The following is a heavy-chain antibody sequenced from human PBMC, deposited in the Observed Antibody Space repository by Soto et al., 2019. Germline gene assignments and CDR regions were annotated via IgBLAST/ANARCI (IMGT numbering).Heavy chain of an antibody. D-gene: IGHD3-3*01. CDR2: ISYDGSNK. J-gene: IGHJ6*02. Sequence: GGSLRLSCAASGFTFSSYGMHWVRQAPGKGLEWVAVISYDGSNKYYADSVKGRFTISRDNSKNTLYLQMNSLRAEDTAVYYCAKAKWPHLEWLLSGMDVWGQGTTVTVSS. CDR3: AKAKWPHLEWLLSGMDV. CDR1: GFTFSSYG. V-gene: IGHV3-30*18.